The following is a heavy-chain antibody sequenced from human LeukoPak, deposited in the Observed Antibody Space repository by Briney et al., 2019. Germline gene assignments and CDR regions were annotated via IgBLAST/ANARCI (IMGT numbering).Heavy chain of an antibody. CDR1: GFTFSTYG. CDR2: ISYDGSNK. J-gene: IGHJ3*02. Sequence: GGSLRLSCAASGFTFSTYGTHWVRQAPRKGLEWVAVISYDGSNKYYADSVKGRFTISRDNSKNTLYLQMNSLRAEDTAVYYCARDILEWFYRGDAFDIWGQGTMVTVSS. V-gene: IGHV3-30*03. CDR3: ARDILEWFYRGDAFDI. D-gene: IGHD3-3*01.